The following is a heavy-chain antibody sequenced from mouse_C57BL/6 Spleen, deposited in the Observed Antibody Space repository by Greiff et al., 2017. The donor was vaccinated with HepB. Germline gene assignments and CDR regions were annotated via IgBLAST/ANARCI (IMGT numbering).Heavy chain of an antibody. CDR2: IDPSDSYT. D-gene: IGHD2-4*01. V-gene: IGHV1-50*01. J-gene: IGHJ2*01. CDR3: ARGDDYGFDY. Sequence: QVQLQQSGAELVKPGASVKLSCKASGYTFTSYWMQWVKQRPGQGLEWIGEIDPSDSYTNYNQKFKGKATLTVDTSSSTAYMQLSSLTSEDSAVYYCARGDDYGFDYWGEGTTLTVSS. CDR1: GYTFTSYW.